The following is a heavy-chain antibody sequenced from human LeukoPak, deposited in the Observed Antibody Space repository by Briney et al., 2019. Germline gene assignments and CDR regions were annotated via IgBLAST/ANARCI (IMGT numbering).Heavy chain of an antibody. D-gene: IGHD2-21*02. Sequence: GGSLRLSCEVSGFTFRRTWMHWVRQAPGKGLVWVSRTNSDGSSTSYADSVKGRFTISRDNAKYTLYLQMNSLRAEDTAVYYCATGNCGGDCYSGYWGQGTLVTVSS. V-gene: IGHV3-74*01. CDR2: TNSDGSST. CDR1: GFTFRRTW. CDR3: ATGNCGGDCYSGY. J-gene: IGHJ4*02.